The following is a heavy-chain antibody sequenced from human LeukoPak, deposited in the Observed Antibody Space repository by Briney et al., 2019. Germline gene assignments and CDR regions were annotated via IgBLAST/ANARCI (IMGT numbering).Heavy chain of an antibody. V-gene: IGHV3-7*03. Sequence: GGSLRLSCAASGFTFSSYWMSWVRQAPGKGLEWVANINQDGREKYYVDSVKGRFTISRDNAKNSLYLQMNSLRAEDTALYYCARAGTCFGGDCYAYIDYWGQGTLVTVSS. CDR3: ARAGTCFGGDCYAYIDY. CDR2: INQDGREK. D-gene: IGHD2-21*02. J-gene: IGHJ4*02. CDR1: GFTFSSYW.